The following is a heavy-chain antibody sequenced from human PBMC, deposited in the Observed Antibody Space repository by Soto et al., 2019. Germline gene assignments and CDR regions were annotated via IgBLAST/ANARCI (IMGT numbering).Heavy chain of an antibody. Sequence: GGSLRLSCAASGFTFSSYAMHWVRQAPGKGLEWVAVISYDGSNKYYADSVKGRFTISRDNSKNTLYLQMNSLRAEDTAVYYCATSVDIAMVTGIYYYYYYGMDVWGQGTTVTVSS. CDR3: ATSVDIAMVTGIYYYYYYGMDV. J-gene: IGHJ6*02. CDR2: ISYDGSNK. V-gene: IGHV3-30-3*01. CDR1: GFTFSSYA. D-gene: IGHD5-18*01.